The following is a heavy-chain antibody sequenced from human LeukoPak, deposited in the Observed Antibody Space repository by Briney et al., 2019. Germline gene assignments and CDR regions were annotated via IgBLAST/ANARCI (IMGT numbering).Heavy chain of an antibody. CDR1: GFTVSSSY. J-gene: IGHJ4*02. CDR3: AREVVSTPSYFDS. D-gene: IGHD2-15*01. CDR2: FYRGDST. V-gene: IGHV3-53*01. Sequence: PGGSLRLSCAASGFTVSSSYMYWVRQAAGKGLEWVSFFYRGDSTYYAESVRGRFTISRDNSKNTLYLLMNSLIPEDTAVYYCAREVVSTPSYFDSWGQGTLVTVSS.